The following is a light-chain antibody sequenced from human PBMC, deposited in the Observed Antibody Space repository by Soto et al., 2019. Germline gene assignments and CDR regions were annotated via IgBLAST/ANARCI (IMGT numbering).Light chain of an antibody. CDR1: TNDVGRYNY. V-gene: IGLV2-11*01. J-gene: IGLJ1*01. CDR2: DVT. Sequence: QSALTQPRSVSGSPGQSVTISCTGTTNDVGRYNYVSWYQQHPGKAPKLMIYDVTNRPSGVPDRLSGSKSGNTASLTISGLQAEDEADDYCCSYAGNYPYVFGTGTKVTVL. CDR3: CSYAGNYPYV.